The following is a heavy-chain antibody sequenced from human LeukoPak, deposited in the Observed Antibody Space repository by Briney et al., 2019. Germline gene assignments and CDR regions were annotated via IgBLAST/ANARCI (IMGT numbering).Heavy chain of an antibody. J-gene: IGHJ4*02. V-gene: IGHV4-31*03. Sequence: PSETLSLTCTVSGGSISSGGYYWSWIRQHPGKGLEWIGYIYYSGSTNYNPSLKSRVTTSVDKSKNQFSLELSSVTAADTAVYYCARVAMVDGFKGFPDYWGQGTLVTVSS. CDR1: GGSISSGGYY. CDR2: IYYSGST. CDR3: ARVAMVDGFKGFPDY. D-gene: IGHD5-18*01.